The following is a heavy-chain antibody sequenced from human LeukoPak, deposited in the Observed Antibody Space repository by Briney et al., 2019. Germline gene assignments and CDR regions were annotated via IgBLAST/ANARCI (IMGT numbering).Heavy chain of an antibody. CDR1: GGSFSGYY. V-gene: IGHV4-34*01. D-gene: IGHD4-23*01. CDR3: ARDDYGGTT. Sequence: SETLSLTCAVYGGSFSGYYWSWIRQPPGKGLEWIGEINHSGRTNYNPSLNSRVTISVDTSKNQFSLKLSSVTAADTAVYYCARDDYGGTTWSQGTLVTVSS. J-gene: IGHJ5*02. CDR2: INHSGRT.